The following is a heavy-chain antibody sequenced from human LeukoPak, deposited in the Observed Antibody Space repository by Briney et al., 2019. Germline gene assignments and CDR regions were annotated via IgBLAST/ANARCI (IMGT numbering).Heavy chain of an antibody. V-gene: IGHV4-38-2*02. CDR2: IYHSGST. Sequence: SETLSLTCAVSGYSISSGYYWGWIRQPPRKGLEWIGSIYHSGSTYYNPSLKSRVTISVDTSKNQFSLKLSPVTAADTAVYYCARDPHYHDRSGSFVWGQGTMVTVSS. J-gene: IGHJ3*01. D-gene: IGHD3-22*01. CDR1: GYSISSGYY. CDR3: ARDPHYHDRSGSFV.